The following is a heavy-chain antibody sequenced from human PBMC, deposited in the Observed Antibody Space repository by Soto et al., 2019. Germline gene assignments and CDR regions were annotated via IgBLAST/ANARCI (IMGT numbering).Heavy chain of an antibody. V-gene: IGHV3-23*01. CDR1: GITFSSYV. J-gene: IGHJ4*02. D-gene: IGHD5-18*01. CDR3: AKEAGGGAAMVTSYFDY. Sequence: EVQLLESGGGLVQPGGSLRLSCAASGITFSSYVLSWVRQAPGMGLEWVSSISGSGASTYYADSVKGRFTISRDTSKSQLYLHLNSLRADDTAIYYCAKEAGGGAAMVTSYFDYWGQGTLVSVSS. CDR2: ISGSGAST.